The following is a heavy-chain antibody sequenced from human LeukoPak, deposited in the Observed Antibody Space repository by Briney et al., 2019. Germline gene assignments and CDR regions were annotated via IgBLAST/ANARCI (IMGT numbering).Heavy chain of an antibody. J-gene: IGHJ4*02. CDR2: INPNSGGT. CDR1: GYTFTGYY. V-gene: IGHV1-2*02. Sequence: ASLKVSCKVFGYTFTGYYMHGVRQAPGQGLEWMGWINPNSGGTNYAQKFQGRVTMTRDTSISTAYMELSRLRSDDTAVYYCARGPKKYCTTGVCYFDYWGQGTLVTVSS. CDR3: ARGPKKYCTTGVCYFDY. D-gene: IGHD2-8*01.